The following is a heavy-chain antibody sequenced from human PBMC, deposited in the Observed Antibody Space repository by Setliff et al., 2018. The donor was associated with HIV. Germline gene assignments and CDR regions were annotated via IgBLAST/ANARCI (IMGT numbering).Heavy chain of an antibody. V-gene: IGHV1-2*02. J-gene: IGHJ6*02. Sequence: ASVKVSCKASGYTFTDYFLHWVRQAPGQGLEWMGWINPNNGDTIYAQKFQGRVTVTRDTSINTAYMVLSGLKSDDTAMYFCARVRRGKAIITTGGMDVWGQGTTVTVSS. CDR3: ARVRRGKAIITTGGMDV. CDR2: INPNNGDT. CDR1: GYTFTDYF. D-gene: IGHD3-10*01.